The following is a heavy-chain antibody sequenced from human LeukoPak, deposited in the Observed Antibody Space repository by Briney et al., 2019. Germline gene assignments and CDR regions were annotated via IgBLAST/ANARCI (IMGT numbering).Heavy chain of an antibody. V-gene: IGHV4-4*07. D-gene: IGHD1-20*01. CDR3: ARENNWNYYYYYYMDV. CDR1: GGSISSYY. J-gene: IGHJ6*03. CDR2: IYTSGST. Sequence: SETLSLTCTGSGGSISSYYWNWIRQPAGKGLEWIGRIYTSGSTNYNPSLQSRVTMSVDTSKNQFSLKLSSVTAADTAVYYCARENNWNYYYYYYMDVWGKGTTVTVSS.